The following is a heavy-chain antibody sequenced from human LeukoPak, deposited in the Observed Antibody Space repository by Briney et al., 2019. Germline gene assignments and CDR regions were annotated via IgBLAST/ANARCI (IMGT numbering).Heavy chain of an antibody. Sequence: SVKVSCKASGGTFSSYAISWVRQAPGQGVEWMGRIIPIFGTANYAQKFQGRVTITTDESTSTAYMELSSLRSEDTAVYYCARDGCSGGSCYPDKAYYYYYMDVWGKGTTVTVSS. CDR3: ARDGCSGGSCYPDKAYYYYYMDV. CDR1: GGTFSSYA. D-gene: IGHD2-15*01. V-gene: IGHV1-69*05. CDR2: IIPIFGTA. J-gene: IGHJ6*03.